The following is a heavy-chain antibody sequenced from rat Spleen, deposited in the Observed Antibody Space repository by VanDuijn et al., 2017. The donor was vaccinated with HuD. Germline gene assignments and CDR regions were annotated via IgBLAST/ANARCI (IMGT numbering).Heavy chain of an antibody. CDR2: ISYDGSRT. D-gene: IGHD1-9*01. CDR3: ARRHYGYTDYFDY. CDR1: GFTFSDYY. Sequence: EVQLVESDGGLVQPGRSLKLSCAASGFTFSDYYMAWVRQAPTKGLEWVATISYDGSRTYYRDSVKGRFTISRDKTKSTLYLQMDSLRSEDTATYYCARRHYGYTDYFDYWGQGVMVTVSS. J-gene: IGHJ2*01. V-gene: IGHV5-29*01.